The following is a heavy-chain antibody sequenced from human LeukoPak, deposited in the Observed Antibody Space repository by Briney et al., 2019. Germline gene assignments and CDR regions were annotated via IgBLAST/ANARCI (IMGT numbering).Heavy chain of an antibody. J-gene: IGHJ4*02. CDR2: ISSHNGDT. CDR1: GTSFTHHV. V-gene: IGHV1-18*01. CDR3: ARSEYSNDY. Sequence: ASVKVSCKVVGTSFTHHVITWVRQAPGQGLEWMGWISSHNGDTNGDQKFQGRDTMITDTSTSTADKELRSLRSDDTAMYYCARSEYSNDYWGQGTLVTVSS. D-gene: IGHD2-15*01.